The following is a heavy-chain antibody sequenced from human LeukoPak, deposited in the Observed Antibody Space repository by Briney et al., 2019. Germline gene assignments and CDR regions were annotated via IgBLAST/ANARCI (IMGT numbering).Heavy chain of an antibody. D-gene: IGHD4-23*01. V-gene: IGHV5-51*01. CDR1: GFTFTTHW. CDR3: ARSDYGGNSFDY. Sequence: GESLKISCQGSGFTFTTHWIGWVRQMPGKGLGWMGIIYPGDSDTKYSPSFQGQVSISADRSIRTAYPQWTSLKASDTAMYYCARSDYGGNSFDYWGQGTLVTVSS. CDR2: IYPGDSDT. J-gene: IGHJ4*02.